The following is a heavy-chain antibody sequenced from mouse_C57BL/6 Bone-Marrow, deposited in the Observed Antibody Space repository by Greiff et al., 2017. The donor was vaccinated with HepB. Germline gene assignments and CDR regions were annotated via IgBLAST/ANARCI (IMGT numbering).Heavy chain of an antibody. CDR2: ISYDGSN. J-gene: IGHJ3*01. Sequence: EVQLVESGPGLVKPSQSLSLTCSVTGYSITSGYYWNWIRQFPGNKLEWMGYISYDGSNNYNPSLKNRISITRDTSKNQFFLKLNSVTTEDTATYYCARENYDYDKKFAYWGQGTLVTVSA. D-gene: IGHD2-4*01. CDR3: ARENYDYDKKFAY. V-gene: IGHV3-6*01. CDR1: GYSITSGYY.